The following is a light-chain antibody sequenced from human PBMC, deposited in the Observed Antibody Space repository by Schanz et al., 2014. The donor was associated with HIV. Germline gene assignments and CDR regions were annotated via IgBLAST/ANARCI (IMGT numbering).Light chain of an antibody. CDR2: DVS. Sequence: QSALTQPASLSGSPGQSITISCTGTSSDVGGYKFVSWYQQHPGKAPKLLLYDVSIRVRPSGVSNRFSGSKSGNTASLTISGLQADDEADYYCASFTTRNIWVFGGGTKLTVL. J-gene: IGLJ3*02. CDR1: SSDVGGYKF. CDR3: ASFTTRNIWV. V-gene: IGLV2-14*01.